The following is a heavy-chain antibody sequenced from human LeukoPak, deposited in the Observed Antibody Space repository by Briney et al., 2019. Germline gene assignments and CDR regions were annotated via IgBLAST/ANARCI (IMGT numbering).Heavy chain of an antibody. CDR2: IYPGDSDT. J-gene: IGHJ3*02. D-gene: IGHD3-10*01. CDR3: ARTAMVRGVIIGDAFDI. CDR1: GYSFTSYW. Sequence: GESLKISCKGSGYSFTSYWIGWVRQMPGKGLEWMGIIYPGDSDTRYSPSFQGQVTISADKSISTAYLQWSSLKASDTAMYYCARTAMVRGVIIGDAFDIWGQGTMVTVSS. V-gene: IGHV5-51*01.